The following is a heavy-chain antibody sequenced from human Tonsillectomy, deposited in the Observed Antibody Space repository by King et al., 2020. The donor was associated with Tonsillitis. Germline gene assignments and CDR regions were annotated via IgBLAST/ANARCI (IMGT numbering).Heavy chain of an antibody. CDR2: IYYSGTT. V-gene: IGHV4-39*02. J-gene: IGHJ5*02. CDR1: GGSISSSNYY. Sequence: QLQESGPGLVKPSETLSLTCTVSGGSISSSNYYWGWIRQPPGKGLEWIGTIYYSGTTYYNPFLKSRVTISVDTSKIQFSLKLSSVTAADTAVYYCAREVVFDYFGSWFDPWGQGTLVTVSS. CDR3: AREVVFDYFGSWFDP. D-gene: IGHD3-9*01.